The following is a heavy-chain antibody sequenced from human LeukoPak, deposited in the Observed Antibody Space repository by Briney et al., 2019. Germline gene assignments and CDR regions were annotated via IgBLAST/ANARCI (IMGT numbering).Heavy chain of an antibody. CDR3: ASITIFGVVIVENGMDV. J-gene: IGHJ6*02. CDR2: INHSGST. D-gene: IGHD3-3*01. Sequence: SETLSLTCAVYGGSFSGYYWSWIRQPPGKGLEWIGEINHSGSTNYNPSLKSRVTISVDTSKNQFSLKLSSVTAADTAVYYCASITIFGVVIVENGMDVWGQGTTVTASS. V-gene: IGHV4-34*01. CDR1: GGSFSGYY.